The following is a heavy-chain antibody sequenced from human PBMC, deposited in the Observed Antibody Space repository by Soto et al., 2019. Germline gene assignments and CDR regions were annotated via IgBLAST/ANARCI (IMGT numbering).Heavy chain of an antibody. CDR3: AKGPHSSAWHYFDY. Sequence: PGGSLRLSCAASGFTFSSYAMSWVRQAPGKGLEWASTVGGGNTYYADSVKGRFTISRDNSENTLYLQMISLRAEDMAIYYCAKGPHSSAWHYFDYWGQGTLVTVSS. CDR2: VGGGNT. D-gene: IGHD6-19*01. CDR1: GFTFSSYA. J-gene: IGHJ4*02. V-gene: IGHV3-23*01.